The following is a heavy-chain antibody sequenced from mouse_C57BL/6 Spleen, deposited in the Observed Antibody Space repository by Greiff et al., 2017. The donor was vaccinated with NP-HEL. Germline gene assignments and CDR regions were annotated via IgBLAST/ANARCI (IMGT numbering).Heavy chain of an antibody. D-gene: IGHD1-1*02. CDR3: ASDRGLYGVFAY. V-gene: IGHV2-6*01. J-gene: IGHJ3*01. CDR2: IWGVGST. CDR1: GFSLTSYG. Sequence: VQGVESGPGLVAPSQSLSITCTVSGFSLTSYGVDWVRQSPGKGLEWLGVIWGVGSTNYNSALKSRLSISKDNSKSQVFLKMNSLQTDDTAMYYCASDRGLYGVFAYWGQGTLVTVSA.